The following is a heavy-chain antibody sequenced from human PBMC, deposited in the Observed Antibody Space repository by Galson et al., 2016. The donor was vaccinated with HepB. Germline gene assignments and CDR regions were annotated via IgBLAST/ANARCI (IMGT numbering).Heavy chain of an antibody. CDR3: ARERATVGGFDF. D-gene: IGHD2-15*01. CDR1: GYTFTTYY. Sequence: SVKVSCKASGYTFTTYYMHWVRQAPGQGLEWMGWMNPHSGTTKFAQKFQGRVTMTRDTSIRTAYMELSSLTSEDTAVYYCARERATVGGFDFWGQGTLVIVSS. CDR2: MNPHSGTT. V-gene: IGHV1-8*02. J-gene: IGHJ4*02.